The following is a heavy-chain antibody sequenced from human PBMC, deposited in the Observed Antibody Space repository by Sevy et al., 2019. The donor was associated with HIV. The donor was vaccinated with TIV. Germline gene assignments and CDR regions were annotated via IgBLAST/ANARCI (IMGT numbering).Heavy chain of an antibody. CDR3: ARAIATYSTGSYIRYFDY. Sequence: GGSLRLSCAASGCTFSRYTMHWVRQAPGKGLEWVSSITSDATYISYADSLRGRFTISRDNAKNSLFLQMSSLRAEDTAVYFCARAIATYSTGSYIRYFDYWCQGTLVTVSS. J-gene: IGHJ4*02. CDR2: ITSDATYI. V-gene: IGHV3-21*06. D-gene: IGHD5-18*01. CDR1: GCTFSRYT.